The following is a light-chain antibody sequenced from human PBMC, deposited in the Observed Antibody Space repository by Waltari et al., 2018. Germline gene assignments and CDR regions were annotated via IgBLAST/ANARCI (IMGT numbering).Light chain of an antibody. CDR3: QHYVRLPAT. Sequence: EIVLTQSPGTLSLSPGERATLSSRASQRVRGSLAWYQQKAGQAPRLLIYGASSRATGIPDRFSGSGSGTDFSLTISRLEPEDFAVYYCQHYVRLPATFGQGTKVEI. J-gene: IGKJ1*01. CDR2: GAS. V-gene: IGKV3-20*01. CDR1: QRVRGS.